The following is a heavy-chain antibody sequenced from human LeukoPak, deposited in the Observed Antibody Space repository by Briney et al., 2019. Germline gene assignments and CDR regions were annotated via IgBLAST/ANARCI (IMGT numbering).Heavy chain of an antibody. V-gene: IGHV1-18*01. CDR1: GYTFTNYG. CDR2: INAYHGNT. CDR3: ARDGGDLDY. J-gene: IGHJ4*02. D-gene: IGHD2-21*02. Sequence: APVKVSCKASGYTFTNYGISWVRQAPGQGLEWMGWINAYHGNTNYAQKLQGRVTLTTDTSTSTAYMELKSLRSDDTAVYYCARDGGDLDYWGQGTLVTVSS.